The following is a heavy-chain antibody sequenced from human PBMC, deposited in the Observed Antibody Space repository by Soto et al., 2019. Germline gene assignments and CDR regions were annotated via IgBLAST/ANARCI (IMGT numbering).Heavy chain of an antibody. D-gene: IGHD3-22*01. V-gene: IGHV3-48*03. CDR3: VTSLSGYYYNY. CDR2: ISKSGTTT. CDR1: GFTLSTYE. J-gene: IGHJ4*02. Sequence: GGSLRLSCAASGFTLSTYEMMWVRQAPGKGLEWVSYISKSGTTTYYADSVRGRFTISRDNAKDSLDLQMNSLRAEDTAVYYCVTSLSGYYYNYWGQGTLVTVSS.